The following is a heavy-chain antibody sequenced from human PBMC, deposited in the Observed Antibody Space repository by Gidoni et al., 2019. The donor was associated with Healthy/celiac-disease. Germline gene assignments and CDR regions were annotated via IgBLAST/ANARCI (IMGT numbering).Heavy chain of an antibody. J-gene: IGHJ6*02. CDR2: IDWDDDK. CDR3: ARIRGVIGYGMDV. D-gene: IGHD3-10*01. Sequence: VSWIRQPPGKALEWLALIDWDDDKYYSTSLKTRLTISKDTSKNQVVLTRTNMDPVDTATYYCARIRGVIGYGMDVWAKGPRSPSP. V-gene: IGHV2-70*01.